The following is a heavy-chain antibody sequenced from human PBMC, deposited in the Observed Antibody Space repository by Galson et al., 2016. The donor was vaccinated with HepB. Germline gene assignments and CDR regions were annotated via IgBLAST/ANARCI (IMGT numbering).Heavy chain of an antibody. CDR1: GFTFDDYA. D-gene: IGHD6-19*01. CDR3: TKARGGWSFYFDL. V-gene: IGHV3-9*01. CDR2: ISWNSGSI. J-gene: IGHJ5*02. Sequence: SLRLSCAASGFTFDDYAIHWVRQPPGKGLEWVSGISWNSGSIGYADAVKGRFTISRDNTKTSLYLQMNSLGTEDTALYYCTKARGGWSFYFDLWGQGALVTVSS.